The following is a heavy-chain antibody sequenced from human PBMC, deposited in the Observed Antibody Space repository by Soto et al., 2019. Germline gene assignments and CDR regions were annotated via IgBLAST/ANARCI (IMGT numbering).Heavy chain of an antibody. D-gene: IGHD1-26*01. J-gene: IGHJ4*02. V-gene: IGHV3-23*01. CDR1: GFIFSTYA. CDR3: VPLGDWELLVFDS. Sequence: PGGSLRLSCAASGFIFSTYAMSWVRQAPGKGLEWVSAITKSGADTFYADSAKGRFTVSRDNSKNTVFLQMSSLRVEDTAIYYCVPLGDWELLVFDSWGQGTLVTVSS. CDR2: ITKSGADT.